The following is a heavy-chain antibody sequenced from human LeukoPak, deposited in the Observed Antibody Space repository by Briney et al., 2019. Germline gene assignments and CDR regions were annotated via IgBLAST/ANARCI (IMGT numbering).Heavy chain of an antibody. CDR1: DGSISTSDYY. D-gene: IGHD3-22*01. CDR2: IYYYTGST. V-gene: IGHV4-39*01. CDR3: ARGVYSSGYPDDAFDI. J-gene: IGHJ3*02. Sequence: SETLSLTCTVSDGSISTSDYYWGWIRQPPGKGLEWIGSIYYYTGSTDYNPSLKSRVTISVDTSKNQFSLKLSSVTAADTAVYYCARGVYSSGYPDDAFDIWGQGTLVTVSS.